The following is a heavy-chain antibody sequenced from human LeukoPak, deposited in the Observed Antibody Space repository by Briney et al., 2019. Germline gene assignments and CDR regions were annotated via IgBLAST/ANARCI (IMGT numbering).Heavy chain of an antibody. Sequence: SVKVSCKASGGTFSSYAISWVRQAPAQGLEWLGGIIPIFGTTNYARTFQGGVTITADKSTSTAYMELSSLRSEDTAVYYCAKARDSSSWYFPLDYYYYMDVWGKGTTVTVSS. V-gene: IGHV1-69*06. CDR1: GGTFSSYA. D-gene: IGHD6-13*01. CDR3: AKARDSSSWYFPLDYYYYMDV. J-gene: IGHJ6*03. CDR2: IIPIFGTT.